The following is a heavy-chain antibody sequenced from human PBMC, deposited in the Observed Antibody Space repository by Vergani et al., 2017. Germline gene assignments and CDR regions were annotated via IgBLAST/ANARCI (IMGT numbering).Heavy chain of an antibody. D-gene: IGHD5-18*01. J-gene: IGHJ4*02. CDR2: IYHIGST. CDR1: GYSISSGYY. CDR3: ARDHADTSIDY. Sequence: QVQLQESGPGLVKPSETLSLTCTVSGYSISSGYYWGWIRQPRGKGLEWIGSIYHIGSTYYNPSLKSRVTISVDTSKNQFSLKLCSVTAADTAVYYCARDHADTSIDYWGQGTLVTVSS. V-gene: IGHV4-38-2*02.